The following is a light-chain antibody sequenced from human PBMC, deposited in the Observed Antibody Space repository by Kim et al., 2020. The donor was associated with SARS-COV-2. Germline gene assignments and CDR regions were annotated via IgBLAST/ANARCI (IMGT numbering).Light chain of an antibody. CDR3: LQHNSYPLT. Sequence: DIQMTQSPSSLSASVGDRVTITCRAGQDIRKDLSWYQQKAGKAPKRLIYAASSLQSGVPSRFSGSGSGTEFTLTISSLQLEDFGTYYCLQHNSYPLTFGGGTKVDIK. V-gene: IGKV1-17*01. CDR2: AAS. J-gene: IGKJ4*01. CDR1: QDIRKD.